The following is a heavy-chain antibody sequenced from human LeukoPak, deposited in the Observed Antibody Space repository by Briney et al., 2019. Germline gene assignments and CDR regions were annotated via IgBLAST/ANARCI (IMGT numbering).Heavy chain of an antibody. V-gene: IGHV3-15*01. D-gene: IGHD3-10*01. J-gene: IGHJ3*02. CDR1: GFIFSKDW. CDR3: ASYNAFDAFKI. Sequence: EGSLRLSCAASGFIFSKDWMSWVRQAPGKGLEWVGRIKSKTDGGTADYAAPVKGRFTISRDDSKNTLYLQMNSLKDEDTALYYCASYNAFDAFKIWGQGTMVTVSS. CDR2: IKSKTDGGTA.